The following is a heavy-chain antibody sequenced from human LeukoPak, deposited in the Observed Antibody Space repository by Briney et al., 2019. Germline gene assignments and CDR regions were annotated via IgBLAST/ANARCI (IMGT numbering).Heavy chain of an antibody. CDR1: GYTFTGYY. J-gene: IGHJ4*02. D-gene: IGHD1-7*01. CDR3: AKGRRAPLVGTIAKSWIDY. Sequence: ASVKVSCKASGYTFTGYYMHWVRQAPGQGLEWMGWINPNSGGTNYAQKFQGRVTMTRDTSISTAYMELSRLRSDDTTVYYCAKGRRAPLVGTIAKSWIDYWGQGTLVTVSS. V-gene: IGHV1-2*02. CDR2: INPNSGGT.